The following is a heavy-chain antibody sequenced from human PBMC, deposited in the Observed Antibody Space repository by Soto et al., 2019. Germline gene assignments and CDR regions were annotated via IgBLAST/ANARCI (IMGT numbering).Heavy chain of an antibody. J-gene: IGHJ6*02. Sequence: GASVKVSCKASGGTFSSYAISWVRQAPGQGLEWMGGIIPIFGTANYAQKFQGRDTITADESTSTAYMELSSLRSEDTAVYYCAIPYGGAAGMRYYYGMDVWGQGTTVTVSS. CDR1: GGTFSSYA. D-gene: IGHD6-13*01. CDR3: AIPYGGAAGMRYYYGMDV. V-gene: IGHV1-69*13. CDR2: IIPIFGTA.